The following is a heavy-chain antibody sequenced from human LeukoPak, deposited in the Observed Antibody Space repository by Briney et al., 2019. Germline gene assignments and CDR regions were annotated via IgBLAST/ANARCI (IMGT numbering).Heavy chain of an antibody. D-gene: IGHD6-6*01. V-gene: IGHV3-33*06. Sequence: GRSLRLSCAASGFTFSSYGMHWVRQAPGKGLEWVAVIWYDGSNKYYADSVKGRFTISRDNSKNTLYLQMNSLRAEDTAVYYCAKSDWKYSSSRVDYWGQGTLVTVSS. CDR3: AKSDWKYSSSRVDY. J-gene: IGHJ4*02. CDR1: GFTFSSYG. CDR2: IWYDGSNK.